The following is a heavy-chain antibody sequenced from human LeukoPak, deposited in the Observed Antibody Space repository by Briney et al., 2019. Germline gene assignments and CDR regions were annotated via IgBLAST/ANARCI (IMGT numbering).Heavy chain of an antibody. Sequence: SETLSLTCTVSGGSVSSGSYYWSWIRQPPGKGLEWIGEINHSGSTNYNPSLKSRVTISVDTSKNQFSLKLSSVTAADTAVYYCARASIAAYDYWGQGTLVTVSS. CDR2: INHSGST. D-gene: IGHD6-6*01. CDR3: ARASIAAYDY. V-gene: IGHV4-61*01. J-gene: IGHJ4*02. CDR1: GGSVSSGSYY.